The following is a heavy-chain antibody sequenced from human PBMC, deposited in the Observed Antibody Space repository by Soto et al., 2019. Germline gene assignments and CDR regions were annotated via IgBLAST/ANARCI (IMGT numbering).Heavy chain of an antibody. J-gene: IGHJ3*02. CDR2: ISYDGSNK. CDR1: GFTFSSYG. Sequence: QVQLVESGGGVVQPGRSLRLSCAASGFTFSSYGMHWVRQAPGKGLEWVAVISYDGSNKYYADSVKGRFTISRDNSKNTLDLQMKSLRAEDTAVYYCAKDRYCGYDWGGFDIWGQGTMVTVSS. V-gene: IGHV3-30*18. D-gene: IGHD5-12*01. CDR3: AKDRYCGYDWGGFDI.